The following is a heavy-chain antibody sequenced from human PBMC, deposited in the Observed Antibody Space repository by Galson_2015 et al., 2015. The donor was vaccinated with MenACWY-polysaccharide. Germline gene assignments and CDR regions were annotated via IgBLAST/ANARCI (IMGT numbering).Heavy chain of an antibody. CDR2: IYPGDSDT. J-gene: IGHJ3*02. CDR3: TRHRAADGTIDAFEI. CDR1: GYSFSTFW. D-gene: IGHD1-1*01. V-gene: IGHV5-51*01. Sequence: QSGAEVKKPGESLTISCKGSGYSFSTFWIGWVRQMPGKGLEWMGIIYPGDSDTRYSPSFQGQVIISADKSTNTAYLQWSSLKASDTAMYYCTRHRAADGTIDAFEIWGQGTMVTASS.